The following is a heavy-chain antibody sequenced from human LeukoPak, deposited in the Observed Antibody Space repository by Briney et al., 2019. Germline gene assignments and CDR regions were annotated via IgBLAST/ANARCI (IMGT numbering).Heavy chain of an antibody. CDR3: ARGGDYRAAAGFDY. J-gene: IGHJ4*02. CDR1: GFSFSSYG. D-gene: IGHD6-13*01. V-gene: IGHV3-30*03. CDR2: ISYDGSNK. Sequence: TGGSLRLSCAASGFSFSSYGMHWVRQAPGKGLEWVAVISYDGSNKYYVDSVKGRFTISRDNSKNTLYLQMNSLRVEDTAVYYCARGGDYRAAAGFDYWGQGTLVTVSS.